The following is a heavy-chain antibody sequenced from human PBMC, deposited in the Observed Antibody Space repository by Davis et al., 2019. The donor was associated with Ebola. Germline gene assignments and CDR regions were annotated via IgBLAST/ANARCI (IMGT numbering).Heavy chain of an antibody. D-gene: IGHD2-15*01. J-gene: IGHJ6*02. V-gene: IGHV3-30*18. CDR1: GFTFSSYG. CDR2: TSFEGSSD. CDR3: AKDRGGYYYGMDV. Sequence: GGSLRLSCAASGFTFSSYGMHWVRQAPGRGLEWVANTSFEGSSDYYAESLKGRFTISRDDSKKTLYLQMNSLRAEDTAVYYCAKDRGGYYYGMDVWGQGTTVTVSS.